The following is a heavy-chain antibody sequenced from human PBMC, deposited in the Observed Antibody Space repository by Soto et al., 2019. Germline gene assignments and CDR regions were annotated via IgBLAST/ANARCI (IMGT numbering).Heavy chain of an antibody. V-gene: IGHV4-30-4*01. CDR3: ARDLWVEPELYYYAIHV. D-gene: IGHD1-1*01. CDR2: IFYSGTT. Sequence: SETLSLTCTVSGDSISSADYYWSWIRQTPGKGLEWIGHIFYSGTTYYNPSLKSRLTISVDTSKNHFSLRLTSVTAADTAVYYCARDLWVEPELYYYAIHVCGQGTTATV. J-gene: IGHJ6*02. CDR1: GDSISSADYY.